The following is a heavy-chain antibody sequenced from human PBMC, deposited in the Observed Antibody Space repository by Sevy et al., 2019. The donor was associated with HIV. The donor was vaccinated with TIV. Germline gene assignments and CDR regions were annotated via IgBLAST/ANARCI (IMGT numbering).Heavy chain of an antibody. V-gene: IGHV3-23*01. CDR3: AKGGGGHYDPDEIGYYFYYYNMDV. Sequence: GGSLRLSCAVSGFSFDSYGMTWVRQAPGKGLEWVSGISGSGTRTYYADSVKGRFSISRDNSKNRLYLQMNSLRSEDTVIYYSAKGGGGHYDPDEIGYYFYYYNMDVWGKGTTVTVSS. J-gene: IGHJ6*03. CDR2: ISGSGTRT. D-gene: IGHD3-22*01. CDR1: GFSFDSYG.